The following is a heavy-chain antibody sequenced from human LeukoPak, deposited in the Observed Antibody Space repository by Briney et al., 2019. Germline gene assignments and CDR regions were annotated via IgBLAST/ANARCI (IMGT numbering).Heavy chain of an antibody. Sequence: GGSLRLSCAATGFTFSSYAMNWVRQAPGKGLEWVSGIIASGGSTYYADSVKGRFTISRDNSKNTLYLQMNSLRAEDTAVYYCAKADGYSYGRYYFDYWGQGTLVTVSS. J-gene: IGHJ4*02. V-gene: IGHV3-23*01. D-gene: IGHD5-18*01. CDR2: IIASGGST. CDR3: AKADGYSYGRYYFDY. CDR1: GFTFSSYA.